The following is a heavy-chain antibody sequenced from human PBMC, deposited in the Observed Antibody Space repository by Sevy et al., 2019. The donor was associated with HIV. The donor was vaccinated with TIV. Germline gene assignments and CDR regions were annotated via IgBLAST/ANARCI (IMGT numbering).Heavy chain of an antibody. D-gene: IGHD2-15*01. Sequence: GGSLRLSCTGSGFIFKNHGIHWVRQAPGKGLEWVAVISSDGTNEYYADSVKGRFSISRDNPQNTVYLQLNGLRFDDSAIYYCARGGRVGETNCYSGLPDFWGQGTLVTVSS. V-gene: IGHV3-30*03. CDR3: ARGGRVGETNCYSGLPDF. CDR1: GFIFKNHG. J-gene: IGHJ4*02. CDR2: ISSDGTNE.